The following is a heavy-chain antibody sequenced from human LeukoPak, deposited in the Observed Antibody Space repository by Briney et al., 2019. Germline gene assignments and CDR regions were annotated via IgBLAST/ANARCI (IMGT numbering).Heavy chain of an antibody. CDR3: ARVSRGLLHFDY. D-gene: IGHD2/OR15-2a*01. J-gene: IGHJ4*02. CDR1: GGSISSYY. CDR2: IYYSGST. V-gene: IGHV4-59*01. Sequence: PSETLSLTCTVSGGSISSYYWCWIRQPPGKGLEWIGYIYYSGSTNYNPSLKSRVTISVDTSKNQFSLKLSSVTAADMAVYYCARVSRGLLHFDYWGQGTLVTVSS.